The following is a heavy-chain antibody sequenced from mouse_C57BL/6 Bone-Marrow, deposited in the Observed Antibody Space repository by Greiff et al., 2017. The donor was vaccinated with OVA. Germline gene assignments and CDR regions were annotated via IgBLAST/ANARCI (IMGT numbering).Heavy chain of an antibody. J-gene: IGHJ2*01. CDR1: GYSITSGYY. V-gene: IGHV3-6*01. CDR3: ARDGGLLYYFDY. CDR2: ISYDGSN. Sequence: EVQVVESGPGLVKPSQSLSLTCSVTGYSITSGYYWNWIRQFPGNKLEWMGYISYDGSNNYNPSLKNRISITRDTSKNQFFLKLNSVTTEDTATYYCARDGGLLYYFDYWGQGTTLTVSS. D-gene: IGHD1-1*02.